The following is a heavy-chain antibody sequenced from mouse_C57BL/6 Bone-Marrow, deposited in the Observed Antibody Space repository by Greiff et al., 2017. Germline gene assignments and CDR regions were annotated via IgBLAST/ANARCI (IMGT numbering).Heavy chain of an antibody. CDR2: INPNNGGT. CDR3: ATRIYYYGSSDY. Sequence: EVQLQQSGPELVKPGASVKISCKASGYTFTDYYMNWVKQSHGKSLEWIGDINPNNGGTSYNQKFKGKATLTVDKSSSTAYMELRSLTSEDSAVYYGATRIYYYGSSDYWGQGTTLTVSS. J-gene: IGHJ2*01. V-gene: IGHV1-26*01. CDR1: GYTFTDYY. D-gene: IGHD1-1*01.